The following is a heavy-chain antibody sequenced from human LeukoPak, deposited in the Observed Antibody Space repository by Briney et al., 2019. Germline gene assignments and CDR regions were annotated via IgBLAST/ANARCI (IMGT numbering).Heavy chain of an antibody. Sequence: PEGSLRLSCAASGFTVSSNYMSWVRQAPGKGLEWVSVIYSGGSTYYADSVKGRFTISRDNSKNTLYLQMNSLRAEDTAVYYCARDITGTTDDYWGQGTLVTVSS. CDR2: IYSGGST. J-gene: IGHJ4*02. D-gene: IGHD1-20*01. CDR1: GFTVSSNY. V-gene: IGHV3-66*02. CDR3: ARDITGTTDDY.